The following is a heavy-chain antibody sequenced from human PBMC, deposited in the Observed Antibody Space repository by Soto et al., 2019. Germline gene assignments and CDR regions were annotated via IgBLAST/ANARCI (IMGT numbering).Heavy chain of an antibody. Sequence: SVKVSCKASGGTFSSYTISWVRQAPGQGLEWMGRIIPILGIANYAQKFQGRVTITADKSTSTAYMELSSLRSEDTAVYYCARVLGCGGDCYPYYFDYWGQGTLVTVSS. CDR3: ARVLGCGGDCYPYYFDY. V-gene: IGHV1-69*02. D-gene: IGHD2-21*02. CDR1: GGTFSSYT. CDR2: IIPILGIA. J-gene: IGHJ4*02.